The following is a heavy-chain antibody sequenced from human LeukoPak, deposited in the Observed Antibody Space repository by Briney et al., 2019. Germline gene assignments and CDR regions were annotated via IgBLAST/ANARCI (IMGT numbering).Heavy chain of an antibody. Sequence: QSGGSLRLSCAASGFTFSSYCMTWVRQAPGKGLEWVANIKQDGSEKYYVDSVKGRFTISRDNAKNSLYLQMSSLRAEDTAVYYCATRGCSGGYCYSYFDHWGQGTLVTVSS. D-gene: IGHD2-15*01. CDR1: GFTFSSYC. V-gene: IGHV3-7*01. CDR2: IKQDGSEK. J-gene: IGHJ4*02. CDR3: ATRGCSGGYCYSYFDH.